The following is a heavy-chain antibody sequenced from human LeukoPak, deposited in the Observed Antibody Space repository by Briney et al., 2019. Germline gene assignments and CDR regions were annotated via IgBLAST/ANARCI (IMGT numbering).Heavy chain of an antibody. CDR1: GFIFSSYW. CDR2: INQRGSEK. J-gene: IGHJ4*02. CDR3: ARLVVPPGNRGWYYEH. Sequence: PGGSLRLSCAASGFIFSSYWMAWVRQGPGEGPEWVANINQRGSEKYYVDSVRGRFTISRDNAKNSLDLQMNSLRVEDTAIYYCARLVVPPGNRGWYYEHWGQGTLVTVSS. V-gene: IGHV3-7*03. D-gene: IGHD2-2*01.